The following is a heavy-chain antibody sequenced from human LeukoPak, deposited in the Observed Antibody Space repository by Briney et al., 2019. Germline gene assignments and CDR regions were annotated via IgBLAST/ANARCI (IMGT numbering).Heavy chain of an antibody. V-gene: IGHV4-61*02. D-gene: IGHD3-16*02. CDR3: ARRTLRLGELSAFDI. CDR2: IYTSGST. J-gene: IGHJ3*02. CDR1: GGSISSGSYY. Sequence: SETLSLTCTVSGGSISSGSYYWSWIRQPAGKGLEWIGRIYTSGSTNYNPSLKSRVTISVDTSKNQFSLKLSSVTAADTAVYYCARRTLRLGELSAFDIWGQGTMVTVSS.